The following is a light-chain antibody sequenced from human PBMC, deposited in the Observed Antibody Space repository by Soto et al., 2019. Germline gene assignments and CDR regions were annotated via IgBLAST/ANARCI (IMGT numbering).Light chain of an antibody. CDR2: SAS. CDR1: QTISNN. J-gene: IGKJ4*01. Sequence: DIQMTQSPSSLSASVGDRVTISCRASQTISNNLNWYQQKPGKAPKPLIYSASSLQSGVPSRFSGSGSGTDFTLTISSLQPEDFATYYCLQDNSYPLTFGGGTKVDIK. V-gene: IGKV1-39*01. CDR3: LQDNSYPLT.